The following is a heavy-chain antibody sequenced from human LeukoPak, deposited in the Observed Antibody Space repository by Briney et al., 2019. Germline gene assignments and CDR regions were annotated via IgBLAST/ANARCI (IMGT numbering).Heavy chain of an antibody. D-gene: IGHD3-22*01. CDR2: VSESGGST. Sequence: PGGSLRLSCVASGFTFSTYAMGWVRQVPGKGLEWVSSVSESGGSTYYADSVKGRFTISRDNAKNSLYLQMNSLRAEDTAVYYCATGDGEDAYYYDSSGPRGNYWGQGTLVTVSS. J-gene: IGHJ4*02. CDR1: GFTFSTYA. CDR3: ATGDGEDAYYYDSSGPRGNY. V-gene: IGHV3-23*01.